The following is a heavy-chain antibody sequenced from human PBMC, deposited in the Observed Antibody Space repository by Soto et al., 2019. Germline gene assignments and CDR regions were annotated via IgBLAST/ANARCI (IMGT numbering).Heavy chain of an antibody. Sequence: SGTQALTWPVSCGSIRDGGYYWSWLRQYPGKGLEWIGYISFSGSIYYKPALKSRVTISVDTSKNQFSLKLSSVTAADTAVYYCARVYYDSSCWIDAWGQGTLVTVSS. CDR1: CGSIRDGGYY. J-gene: IGHJ5*02. V-gene: IGHV4-31*02. D-gene: IGHD3-22*01. CDR2: ISFSGSI. CDR3: ARVYYDSSCWIDA.